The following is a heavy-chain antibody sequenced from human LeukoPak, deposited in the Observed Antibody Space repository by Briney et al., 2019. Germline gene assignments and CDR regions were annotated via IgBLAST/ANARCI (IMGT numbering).Heavy chain of an antibody. Sequence: GGSLRLSCTASGFTFSNFWMGWVRQAPGKGLEWVANIKQDETEKFYLGSVKGRFTISRDNAKNSLYLQMNSLRAEDTAVYYCARDLGGFDPWGQGTLVTVSS. CDR1: GFTFSNFW. V-gene: IGHV3-7*01. CDR2: IKQDETEK. CDR3: ARDLGGFDP. J-gene: IGHJ5*02.